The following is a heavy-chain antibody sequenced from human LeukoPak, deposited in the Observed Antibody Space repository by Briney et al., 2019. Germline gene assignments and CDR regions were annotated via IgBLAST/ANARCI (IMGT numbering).Heavy chain of an antibody. V-gene: IGHV3-48*03. D-gene: IGHD6-19*01. Sequence: GGSLRLSCAASGFTFSDYEMIWVRQAPGKGLVWVSYISGSGRTIYYGDSVKGRFTISRDNAKNSLYLQMSSLRAEDTAVYYCARGQPDSSGWYANLLAYWGQGTLVTVSS. CDR3: ARGQPDSSGWYANLLAY. CDR2: ISGSGRTI. CDR1: GFTFSDYE. J-gene: IGHJ4*02.